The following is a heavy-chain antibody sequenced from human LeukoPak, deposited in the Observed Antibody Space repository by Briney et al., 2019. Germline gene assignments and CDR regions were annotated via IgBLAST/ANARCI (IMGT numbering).Heavy chain of an antibody. V-gene: IGHV3-23*01. J-gene: IGHJ5*02. CDR1: GFTFSSYA. CDR3: AKGLREYDFWSGYAT. D-gene: IGHD3-3*01. Sequence: GGSLRLSCAASGFTFSSYAMMWVRQAPGKGLDWVSTISVSGGSPNYADSVKGRFTISRDNSKNTLFLQMNSLRAEDTALYYCAKGLREYDFWSGYATWGQGALVTVSS. CDR2: ISVSGGSP.